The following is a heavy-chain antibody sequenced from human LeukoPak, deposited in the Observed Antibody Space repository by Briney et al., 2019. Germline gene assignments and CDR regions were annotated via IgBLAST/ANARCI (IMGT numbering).Heavy chain of an antibody. Sequence: GGSLRLSCAASGFTFSSYDMHWVRQATGKGLEWVSAIGTAGDTYYPGSVKGRFTISRENAKNSLYLQMNSLRAEDTAVYYCARDQVDYSNYGNYYYGMDVWGQGTTVTVSS. V-gene: IGHV3-13*01. CDR2: IGTAGDT. J-gene: IGHJ6*02. CDR3: ARDQVDYSNYGNYYYGMDV. D-gene: IGHD4-11*01. CDR1: GFTFSSYD.